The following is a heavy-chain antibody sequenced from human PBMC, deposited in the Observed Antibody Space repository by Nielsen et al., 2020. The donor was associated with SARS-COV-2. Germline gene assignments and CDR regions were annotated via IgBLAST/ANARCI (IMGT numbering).Heavy chain of an antibody. J-gene: IGHJ4*02. D-gene: IGHD2-2*03. CDR2: ISWNSGSI. V-gene: IGHV3-9*01. CDR3: AKLGYCSSTSCYNADY. CDR1: GFTFDDYA. Sequence: SLKISCAASGFTFDDYAIHWVRQAPGKGLEWVSGISWNSGSIGYADSVKGRFTISRDNAKNSLYLQMNSLRAEDTALYYCAKLGYCSSTSCYNADYWGQGTLVTVSS.